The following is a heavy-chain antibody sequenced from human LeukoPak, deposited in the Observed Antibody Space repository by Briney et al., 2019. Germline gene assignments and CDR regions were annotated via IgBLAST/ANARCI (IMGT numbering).Heavy chain of an antibody. D-gene: IGHD3-10*01. Sequence: GGSLRLSCSGSGFTFMNYVMAWVRQAPGKGLEWVSSIRLGGGLTHSTDPVKGRFIISRDMNTLFLQMNNLRPEDTAMYYCARKITMVRGPLIKGYFDLWGRGTLVSVSS. J-gene: IGHJ2*01. CDR1: GFTFMNYV. V-gene: IGHV3-23*01. CDR2: IRLGGGLT. CDR3: ARKITMVRGPLIKGYFDL.